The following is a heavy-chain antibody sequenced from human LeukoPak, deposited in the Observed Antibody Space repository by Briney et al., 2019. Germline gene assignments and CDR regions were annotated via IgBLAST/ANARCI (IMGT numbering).Heavy chain of an antibody. CDR2: MNPNSGNT. Sequence: EASVKVSCKASGYTFTSYDINWVRQATGQGLEWMGWMNPNSGNTGYAQKFQGRVTMTRNTSISTAYMELSSLRSEDTAVYYCASYTHYDFWSGSPRGYYYGMDVWGQGTTVTVSS. D-gene: IGHD3-3*01. V-gene: IGHV1-8*01. CDR3: ASYTHYDFWSGSPRGYYYGMDV. CDR1: GYTFTSYD. J-gene: IGHJ6*02.